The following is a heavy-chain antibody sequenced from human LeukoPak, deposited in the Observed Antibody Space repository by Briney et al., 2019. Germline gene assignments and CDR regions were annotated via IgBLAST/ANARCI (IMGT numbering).Heavy chain of an antibody. D-gene: IGHD2-2*01. J-gene: IGHJ4*02. CDR1: GGSISRNTYN. Sequence: SETLSLTCVVSGGSISRNTYNWGWIRQPPGKGLEWVVHIYYTGTTSYNPSLRSRVTISVDTSKSQFSLKLNSVTATDTAVYFCARLVSPVARTLIDYWGQGTLVTVSS. CDR3: ARLVSPVARTLIDY. V-gene: IGHV4-39*01. CDR2: IYYTGTT.